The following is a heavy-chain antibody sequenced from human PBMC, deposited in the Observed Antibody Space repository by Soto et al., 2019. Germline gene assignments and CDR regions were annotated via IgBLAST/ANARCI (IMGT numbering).Heavy chain of an antibody. V-gene: IGHV3-48*01. CDR2: ISSSSSVI. CDR1: GFILSDCA. CDR3: ARDLSWGSNWYYYMDV. D-gene: IGHD7-27*01. Sequence: EVQLVESGGGLVQPGGSLRLSCATSGFILSDCAMNWVRQAPGKGLERVSYISSSSSVIDYADSVKGRFTVSRDNARKSLYLQMNSLRAEDTAVYYCARDLSWGSNWYYYMDVWGKGTTVTVSS. J-gene: IGHJ6*03.